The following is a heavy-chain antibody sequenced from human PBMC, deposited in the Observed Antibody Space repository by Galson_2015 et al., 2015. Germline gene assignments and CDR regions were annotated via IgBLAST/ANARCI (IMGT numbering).Heavy chain of an antibody. CDR2: ISGGAGTT. Sequence: SLRLSCAASGFTFSNYAMSWVRQAPGKGLEWVSTISGGAGTTYYADSVKGRLTISRDNSKNTLYLQMNSLRAGDTAVYYCAKNSGYTINHYYFDYWGQGTLVTVSS. CDR1: GFTFSNYA. J-gene: IGHJ4*02. CDR3: AKNSGYTINHYYFDY. D-gene: IGHD5-12*01. V-gene: IGHV3-23*01.